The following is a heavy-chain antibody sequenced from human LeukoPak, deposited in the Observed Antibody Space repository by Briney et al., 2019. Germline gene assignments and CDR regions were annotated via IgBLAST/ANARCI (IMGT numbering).Heavy chain of an antibody. V-gene: IGHV3-74*01. CDR2: INSDGNIT. J-gene: IGHJ4*02. CDR3: ATERQQRGFDY. CDR1: GFTFSSYW. Sequence: GGSLRLSCAASGFTFSSYWMHWVRQAPGKGLVWVSRINSDGNITNYADSVKGRFTISRDNAENTLYLQMNTLRADGTAVYYCATERQQRGFDYWGQGTLVTVSS. D-gene: IGHD6-13*01.